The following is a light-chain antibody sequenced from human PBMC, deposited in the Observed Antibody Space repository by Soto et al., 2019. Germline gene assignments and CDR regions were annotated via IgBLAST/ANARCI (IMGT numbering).Light chain of an antibody. CDR3: QQRSNWPS. J-gene: IGKJ1*01. Sequence: EIVLTQSPATLSLSPRERATRSCRASQSVSSYLAWYQQKPGQAPRLLIYDASNRATGIPARFSGSGSGTDFPLTISSLAPEDFAVYYCQQRSNWPSFGQGTKVDI. CDR1: QSVSSY. CDR2: DAS. V-gene: IGKV3-11*01.